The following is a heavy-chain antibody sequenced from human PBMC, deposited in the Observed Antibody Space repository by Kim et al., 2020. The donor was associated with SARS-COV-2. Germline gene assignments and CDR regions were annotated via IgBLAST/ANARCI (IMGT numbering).Heavy chain of an antibody. CDR2: IYYDGSQK. Sequence: GGSLRLSCTASGFSFSTYAMHWVRQAPGRGLEWVAHIYYDGSQKYYSDSVRGRFSISRDNAKNTQYLQMNSLKTEDTAIYYCARGFFIVRGVSIDTGGFGPWGQGTSVPVS. CDR1: GFSFSTYA. CDR3: ARGFFIVRGVSIDTGGFGP. D-gene: IGHD3-10*01. V-gene: IGHV3-30*04. J-gene: IGHJ1*01.